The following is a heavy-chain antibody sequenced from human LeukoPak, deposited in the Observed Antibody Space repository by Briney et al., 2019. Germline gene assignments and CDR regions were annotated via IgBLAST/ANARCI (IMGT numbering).Heavy chain of an antibody. CDR1: GFTFSDYY. D-gene: IGHD1-7*01. CDR3: ASLELRATYFDY. J-gene: IGHJ4*02. V-gene: IGHV3-11*06. Sequence: PGGSLRLSCAASGFTFSDYYMSWIRQAPGKGLEWVSSISSSSSYIYYADSVKGRFTISRDNAKNSLYLQMNSLRAEDTAVYYCASLELRATYFDYWGQGTLVTVSS. CDR2: ISSSSSYI.